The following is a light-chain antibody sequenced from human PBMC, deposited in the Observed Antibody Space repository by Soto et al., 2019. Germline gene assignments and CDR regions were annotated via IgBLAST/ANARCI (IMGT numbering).Light chain of an antibody. CDR1: SINY. V-gene: IGLV2-14*01. J-gene: IGLJ1*01. CDR3: ISYTSRSTFV. Sequence: QSALTQPASVSGSPGQSITISCTGTSINYVSWYQQHPGKAPKLMIYEVSNRPSGVSNRFSGSKSDNTASLTISGLQAEDEGDYYCISYTSRSTFVFGTGTKLTVL. CDR2: EVS.